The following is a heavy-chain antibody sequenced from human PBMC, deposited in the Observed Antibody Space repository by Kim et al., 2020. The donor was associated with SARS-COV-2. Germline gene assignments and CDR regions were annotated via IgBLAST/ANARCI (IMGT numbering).Heavy chain of an antibody. J-gene: IGHJ4*02. CDR1: GGSISSTSFY. D-gene: IGHD3-3*01. Sequence: SETLSLTCTVSGGSISSTSFYWGWIRQPPGKGLEWIASMSNSGSTYYNPSLKSRVTISVDTSKNQVSLTLNSVTAADTAVYYCAKGLEFHPRGGQGTLVT. CDR2: MSNSGST. CDR3: AKGLEFHPR. V-gene: IGHV4-39*01.